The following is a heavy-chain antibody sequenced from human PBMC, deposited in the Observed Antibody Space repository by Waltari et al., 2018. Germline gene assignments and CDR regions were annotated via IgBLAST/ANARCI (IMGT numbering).Heavy chain of an antibody. CDR1: GGSISSGSYY. CDR2: IYTSGST. J-gene: IGHJ5*02. CDR3: ARDGSNYGSGTHGWFDP. V-gene: IGHV4-61*02. Sequence: QVQLQESGPGLVKPSQTLSLTCTVSGGSISSGSYYWSWIRQPAGKGLEWIGRIYTSGSTNSNPSLKSRVTISVDTSKNQFSLKLSSVTAADTAVYYCARDGSNYGSGTHGWFDPWGQGTLVTVSS. D-gene: IGHD3-10*01.